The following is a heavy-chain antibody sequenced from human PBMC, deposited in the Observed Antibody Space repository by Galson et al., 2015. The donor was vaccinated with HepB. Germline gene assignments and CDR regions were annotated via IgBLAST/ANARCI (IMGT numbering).Heavy chain of an antibody. CDR1: GDSVSSNTAA. V-gene: IGHV6-1*01. J-gene: IGHJ5*02. Sequence: CAISGDSVSSNTAAWSWVRQSPSRGLEWLGRTYYKSKWNNDYAESVKSRIAINPDTSKNQFSLQLNSVTPEYTAVYYCAREPYGSGSADHWFDPWGQGILVTVSS. D-gene: IGHD3-10*01. CDR3: AREPYGSGSADHWFDP. CDR2: TYYKSKWNN.